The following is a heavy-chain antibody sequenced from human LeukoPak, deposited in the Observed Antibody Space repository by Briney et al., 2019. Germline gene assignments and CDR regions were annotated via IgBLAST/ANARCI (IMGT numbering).Heavy chain of an antibody. V-gene: IGHV1-24*01. D-gene: IGHD6-13*01. Sequence: GASVKVSCKVSGYTLTELSMHWVRQVPGKGLEWMGRFDPEDGETIYAQKFQGRVTMTEDTSTNTAYMELSSLRSEDTAVYYCATQQLVRFVLRFQHWGQGTLVTVSS. CDR2: FDPEDGET. J-gene: IGHJ1*01. CDR3: ATQQLVRFVLRFQH. CDR1: GYTLTELS.